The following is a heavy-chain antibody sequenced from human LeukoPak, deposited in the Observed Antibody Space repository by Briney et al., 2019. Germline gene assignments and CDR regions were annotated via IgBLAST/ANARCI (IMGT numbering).Heavy chain of an antibody. D-gene: IGHD6-13*01. CDR1: GFTFSSYA. J-gene: IGHJ4*02. CDR3: AKDRAAAGTPYYFDY. V-gene: IGHV3-23*01. Sequence: GGSLRLSCAASGFTFSSYAMSWVRQAPGKGLEWVSAISGSGGSTYYADSVKGRFTISRDNSKNTLYLQMNSLRAEDTAVYYCAKDRAAAGTPYYFDYWGQGTLVTVSS. CDR2: ISGSGGST.